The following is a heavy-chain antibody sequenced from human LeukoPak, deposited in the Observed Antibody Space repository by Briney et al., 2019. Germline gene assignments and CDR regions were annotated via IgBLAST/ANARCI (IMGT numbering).Heavy chain of an antibody. Sequence: GRSLRLSCAASGFTFSDFAMHWVRRPPGKGLEWVAVIAYDGGDRYYADSVKGRFAISRDNSKNALYLQMNSLRNEDTAVYYCARSRSQVGAAGFDYWGQGSLVTVSS. J-gene: IGHJ4*02. CDR2: IAYDGGDR. CDR1: GFTFSDFA. V-gene: IGHV3-30*09. CDR3: ARSRSQVGAAGFDY. D-gene: IGHD6-13*01.